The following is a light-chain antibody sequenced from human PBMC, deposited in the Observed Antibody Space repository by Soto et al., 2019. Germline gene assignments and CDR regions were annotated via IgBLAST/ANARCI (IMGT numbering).Light chain of an antibody. V-gene: IGLV2-11*01. Sequence: QSVLTQPRSVSGSPGQSILISCTGSSSAVGAYSFASWYQQHPGAAPKLLIPAVDKRPPGVPDRFSASKSGNTASLTISGLQAEDEADYFCCSYAGAYRYVFGSGTKVTVL. CDR3: CSYAGAYRYV. CDR1: SSAVGAYSF. J-gene: IGLJ1*01. CDR2: AVD.